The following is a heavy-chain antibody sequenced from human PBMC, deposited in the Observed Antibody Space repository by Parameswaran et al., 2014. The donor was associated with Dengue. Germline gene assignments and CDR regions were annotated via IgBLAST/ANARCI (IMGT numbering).Heavy chain of an antibody. V-gene: IGHV3-48*03. Sequence: VRQAPGKGLEWVSYISSSGSTVYYADSVKGRFTISRDNAKNSLYLQMDSLRAEDTAVYYCARDYYRSGSYSFDYWGQGTLVTVSS. D-gene: IGHD3-10*01. J-gene: IGHJ4*02. CDR2: ISSSGSTV. CDR3: ARDYYRSGSYSFDY.